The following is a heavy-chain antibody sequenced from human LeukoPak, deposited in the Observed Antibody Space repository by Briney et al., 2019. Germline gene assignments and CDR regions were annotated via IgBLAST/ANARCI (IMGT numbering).Heavy chain of an antibody. J-gene: IGHJ4*02. CDR1: GFDLSDYY. CDR3: ARRRDYFDY. CDR2: ISSSGDNI. Sequence: GGSPRLSCVVSGFDLSDYYMSWIRQAPGKGLEWISYISSSGDNIYFADSVKGRFTMSRDNARGSLYLQMNSLRADDTAIYYCARRRDYFDYWGQGTLVTVSS. V-gene: IGHV3-11*01.